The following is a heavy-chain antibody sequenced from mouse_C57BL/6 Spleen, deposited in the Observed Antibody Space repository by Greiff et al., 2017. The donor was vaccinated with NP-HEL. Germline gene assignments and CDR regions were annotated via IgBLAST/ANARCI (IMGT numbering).Heavy chain of an antibody. CDR3: TRDYGNNYWYFDV. D-gene: IGHD2-1*01. V-gene: IGHV1-15*01. J-gene: IGHJ1*03. CDR1: GYTFTDYE. Sequence: VKVVESGAELVRPGASVTLSCKASGYTFTDYEMHWVKQTPVHGLEWIGAIDPETGGTAYNQKFKGTAILTADKSSSTAYMELRSLTSEDSAVYYCTRDYGNNYWYFDVWGTGTTVTVSS. CDR2: IDPETGGT.